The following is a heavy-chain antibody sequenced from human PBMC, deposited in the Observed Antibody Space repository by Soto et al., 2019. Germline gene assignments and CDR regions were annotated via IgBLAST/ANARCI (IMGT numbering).Heavy chain of an antibody. J-gene: IGHJ4*02. D-gene: IGHD4-17*01. CDR3: ARGGTVLNGFDY. CDR2: IFYSGTT. Sequence: LCGGSMSSYYWSWIRQPPGMGLEWIGYIFYSGTTNYNPSLKSRVTISVDTSKDQFSLHLSSVTPADTAVYYCARGGTVLNGFDYWGQGTLVTVSS. CDR1: GGSMSSYY. V-gene: IGHV4-59*01.